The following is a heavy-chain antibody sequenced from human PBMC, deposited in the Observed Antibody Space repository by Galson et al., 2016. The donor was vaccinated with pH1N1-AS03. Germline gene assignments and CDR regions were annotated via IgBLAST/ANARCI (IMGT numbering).Heavy chain of an antibody. CDR2: ISYDESHR. D-gene: IGHD3-16*02. Sequence: SLRLSCAVSGFTFSGYGMHWVRQAPGKGLEWVAVISYDESHRYYADSVKGRFTVSRDNSKNTLYMQMNSLRTEDTAVYYCAKDAMSRGIVVLYNWFDSWGPGTLVTVSS. J-gene: IGHJ5*01. V-gene: IGHV3-30*18. CDR1: GFTFSGYG. CDR3: AKDAMSRGIVVLYNWFDS.